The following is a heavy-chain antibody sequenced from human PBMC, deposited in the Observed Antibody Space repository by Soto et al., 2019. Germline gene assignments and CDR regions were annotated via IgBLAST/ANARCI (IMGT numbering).Heavy chain of an antibody. Sequence: SVKVSCKVSGYTLTELSMHWVRQAPGKGLEWMGGFDPEDGETIYAQKFQGRVTMTEDTSTDTAYMELSSLRSEDTAVYYCATDLILLWFGEFSYWGQGTLVTVSS. V-gene: IGHV1-24*01. D-gene: IGHD3-10*01. CDR2: FDPEDGET. CDR1: GYTLTELS. CDR3: ATDLILLWFGEFSY. J-gene: IGHJ4*02.